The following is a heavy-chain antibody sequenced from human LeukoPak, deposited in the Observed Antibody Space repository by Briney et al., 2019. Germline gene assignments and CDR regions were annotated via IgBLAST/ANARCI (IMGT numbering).Heavy chain of an antibody. V-gene: IGHV5-51*01. CDR1: GHRFTYYW. CDR3: ARLPNSGADLTWFDP. D-gene: IGHD3-10*01. J-gene: IGHJ5*02. CDR2: IYPYDSHT. Sequence: GESLKISCKASGHRFTYYWIAWVRQMPGKGLEWMGIIYPYDSHTRYSPSFQGQVTISADKSISTAYLQWSSLKASDTAMYYCARLPNSGADLTWFDPWGQGTLVTVSS.